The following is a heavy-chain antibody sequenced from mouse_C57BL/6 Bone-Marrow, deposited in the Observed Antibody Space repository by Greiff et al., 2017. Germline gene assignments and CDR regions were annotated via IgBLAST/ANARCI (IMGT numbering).Heavy chain of an antibody. D-gene: IGHD1-1*01. CDR3: AREAYGSSHFDY. V-gene: IGHV1-82*01. CDR2: FYPGDGDT. Sequence: QVQLQQSGPELVKPGASVKISCKASGYAFSSSWMNWVKQRPGKGLEWIGRFYPGDGDTNYNGKFKGKATLTADKSSSTAYMQLSSLTSEDSAVDFWAREAYGSSHFDYGGQGTTLTVSS. J-gene: IGHJ2*01. CDR1: GYAFSSSW.